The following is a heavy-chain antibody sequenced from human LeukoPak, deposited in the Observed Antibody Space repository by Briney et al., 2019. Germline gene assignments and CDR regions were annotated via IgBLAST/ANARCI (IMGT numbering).Heavy chain of an antibody. D-gene: IGHD4/OR15-4a*01. Sequence: GESLKISCKGSGYSLTNYWIGWVRQMPGKGLEWMGIIYPGDSDTTYSPSFQGQVTISADKSINTAYLQWSSLKASDTAIYYCARATIDDDAFDIWGQGTMVTVSS. CDR2: IYPGDSDT. J-gene: IGHJ3*02. V-gene: IGHV5-51*01. CDR3: ARATIDDDAFDI. CDR1: GYSLTNYW.